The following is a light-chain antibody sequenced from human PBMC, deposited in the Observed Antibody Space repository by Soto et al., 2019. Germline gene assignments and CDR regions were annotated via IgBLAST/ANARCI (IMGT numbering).Light chain of an antibody. CDR2: AVH. V-gene: IGLV2-14*03. CDR1: SSDIGDYDY. J-gene: IGLJ2*01. CDR3: TSYSSGSTHVV. Sequence: SALPQPASVSGSPGQSITLSCTGTSSDIGDYDYVSWYQRHPGKAPKLILYAVHHRPSGVSHRFSGSKSGNTASLTISGLQAEDEADYYCTSYSSGSTHVVFGGGTKLTVL.